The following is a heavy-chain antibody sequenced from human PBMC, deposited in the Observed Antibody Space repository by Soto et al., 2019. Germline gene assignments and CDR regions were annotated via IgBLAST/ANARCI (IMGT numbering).Heavy chain of an antibody. CDR3: ARLAGLPAAINYYGMDV. V-gene: IGHV5-51*01. CDR1: GYSFTSYW. CDR2: IYPGDSDT. Sequence: PGDSLKISCKGSGYSFTSYWIVWLRQMPGKGLECMWIIYPGDSDTRYSPSFQYHVTISAYKSIITAYLQWSSLKASDTAMYYCARLAGLPAAINYYGMDVWGQGTTVTVSS. J-gene: IGHJ6*02. D-gene: IGHD2-2*01.